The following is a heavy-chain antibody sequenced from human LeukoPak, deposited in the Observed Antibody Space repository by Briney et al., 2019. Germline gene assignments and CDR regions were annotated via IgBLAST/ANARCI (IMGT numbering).Heavy chain of an antibody. CDR2: IYHSGST. CDR3: ARHFHIVVVVAPPPFDP. J-gene: IGHJ5*02. D-gene: IGHD2-21*01. V-gene: IGHV4-4*02. CDR1: GGSISSSNW. Sequence: SETLSLTCAVSGGSISSSNWWSWVRQPPGKGLEWIGEIYHSGSTYYNPSLKSRVTISVDTSKNQFSLKLSSVTAADTAVYYCARHFHIVVVVAPPPFDPWGQGTLVTVSS.